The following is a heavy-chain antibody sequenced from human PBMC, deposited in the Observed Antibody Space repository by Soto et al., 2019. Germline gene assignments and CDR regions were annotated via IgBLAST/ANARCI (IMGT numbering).Heavy chain of an antibody. CDR2: INHSGST. CDR3: ARVVVVAXMAAFDI. Sequence: SETLSLTCAVYGGSFSGYYWSWIRQPPGKGLEWIGEINHSGSTNYNPSLKSRVTISVDTSKNQFSLKLSSVTAADTAVYYCARVVVVAXMAAFDIWGQGTMVTVSS. V-gene: IGHV4-34*01. J-gene: IGHJ3*02. D-gene: IGHD2-15*01. CDR1: GGSFSGYY.